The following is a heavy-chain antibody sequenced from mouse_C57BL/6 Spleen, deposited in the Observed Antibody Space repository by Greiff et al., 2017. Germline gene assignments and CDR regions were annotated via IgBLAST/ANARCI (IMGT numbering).Heavy chain of an antibody. V-gene: IGHV1-55*01. CDR3: ARSSGSSGTGAY. Sequence: VQLQQPGAELVKPGASVKMSCTASGYTFTSYWITWVKQRPGQGLEWIGDIYPGSGSTNYNEKFKSKATLTVDTSSSTAYMQLSSLTSEDSAVYYCARSSGSSGTGAYWGQGTLVTVSA. CDR2: IYPGSGST. J-gene: IGHJ3*01. D-gene: IGHD1-1*01. CDR1: GYTFTSYW.